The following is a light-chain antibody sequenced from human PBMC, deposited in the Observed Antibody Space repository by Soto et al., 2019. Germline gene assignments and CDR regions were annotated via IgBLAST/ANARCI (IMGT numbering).Light chain of an antibody. CDR1: QSIGSD. CDR2: GAA. Sequence: EIVMTQSPATLSVSPGDRATLSCRASQSIGSDLAWYQLKPGQAPRLLIYGAATRATGIPAKFSGSGSRTEFSFTISSLQSEDSAVYYCQQYNIWSLYTFGQGTKLEIK. V-gene: IGKV3-15*01. J-gene: IGKJ2*01. CDR3: QQYNIWSLYT.